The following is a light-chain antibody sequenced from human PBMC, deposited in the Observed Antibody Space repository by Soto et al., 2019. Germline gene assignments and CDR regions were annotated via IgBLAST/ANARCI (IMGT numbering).Light chain of an antibody. CDR3: TSYTSSSTLA. J-gene: IGLJ2*01. CDR1: SSDVGGFNY. V-gene: IGLV2-14*01. Sequence: QSVLTQPASVSGSPGQSLTISCHGTSSDVGGFNYVSWYQQHPGTAPTLMISDVTNRPSGVSNRFSGSKSGNTAALTISGLQAEDEADYYCTSYTSSSTLAFGGGTKLTVL. CDR2: DVT.